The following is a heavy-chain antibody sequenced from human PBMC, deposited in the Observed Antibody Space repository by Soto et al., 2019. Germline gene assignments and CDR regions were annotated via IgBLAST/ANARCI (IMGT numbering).Heavy chain of an antibody. CDR3: ARDLLASSGGNYYGMGV. D-gene: IGHD6-19*01. Sequence: ASVKVSCKASGYTFTGYYMDWVGQAAGQGREWMGWINPNSGGTNYAQKFQGWVTITRDTSISTAYMELSRLRSDDTAVYYCARDLLASSGGNYYGMGVWGQVNTVTVS. J-gene: IGHJ6*02. CDR2: INPNSGGT. V-gene: IGHV1-2*04. CDR1: GYTFTGYY.